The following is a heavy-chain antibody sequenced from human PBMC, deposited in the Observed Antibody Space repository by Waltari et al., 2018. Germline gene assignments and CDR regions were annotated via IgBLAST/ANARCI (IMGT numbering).Heavy chain of an antibody. V-gene: IGHV4-34*01. CDR2: INHSGST. CDR1: GGSFSGYY. CDR3: ARGHRYITIFGVVSNGMDV. D-gene: IGHD3-3*01. Sequence: QVQLQQWGAGLLKPSETLSLTCAVYGGSFSGYYWSWIRQPTGKGLEWIGEINHSGSTNYNPSLKSRVTISVDTSKNQFSLKLSSVTAADTAVYYCARGHRYITIFGVVSNGMDVWGQGTTVTVSS. J-gene: IGHJ6*02.